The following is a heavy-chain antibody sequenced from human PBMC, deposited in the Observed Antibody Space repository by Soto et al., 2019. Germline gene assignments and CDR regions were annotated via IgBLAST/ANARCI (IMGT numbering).Heavy chain of an antibody. CDR3: ARDPVGNHAFDI. Sequence: QVQLVQSGAEVKMPESSVQVSCKASGGTFSSYAISWVRQAPGQGLEWMGGIIPIFGTANYAQKLQGRVTITADKSTSTAYMELSSLRSEDTAVYYCARDPVGNHAFDIWGQGTMVTVSS. D-gene: IGHD1-26*01. J-gene: IGHJ3*02. CDR1: GGTFSSYA. CDR2: IIPIFGTA. V-gene: IGHV1-69*06.